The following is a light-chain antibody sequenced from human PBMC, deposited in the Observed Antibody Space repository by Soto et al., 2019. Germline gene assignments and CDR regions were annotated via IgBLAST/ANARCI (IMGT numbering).Light chain of an antibody. CDR3: SSYTSSSTVV. V-gene: IGLV2-14*01. J-gene: IGLJ2*01. CDR2: DVS. Sequence: QSALTQPASVSGSPGQSITLSCTGTSSDVGGYNYVSWYQQHPGKAPKLMIYDVSNRPSGVSNRFSGSKSGNTASLTISGLHAEDEADYYCSSYTSSSTVVFGGGTKLTVL. CDR1: SSDVGGYNY.